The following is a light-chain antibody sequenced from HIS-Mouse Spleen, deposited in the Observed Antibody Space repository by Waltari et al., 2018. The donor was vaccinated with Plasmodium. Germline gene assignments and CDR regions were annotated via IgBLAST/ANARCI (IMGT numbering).Light chain of an antibody. V-gene: IGKV3-11*01. CDR2: DAS. CDR1: QSVSSY. Sequence: IVLPHSPATLSLSPGEGAPLPCRASQSVSSYLAWYQQKPGQAPRLLIYDASNRATGIPARFSGSGSGTDFTLTISSLEPEDFAVYYCQQRSNWPRVLTFGGGTKVEIK. CDR3: QQRSNWPRVLT. J-gene: IGKJ4*01.